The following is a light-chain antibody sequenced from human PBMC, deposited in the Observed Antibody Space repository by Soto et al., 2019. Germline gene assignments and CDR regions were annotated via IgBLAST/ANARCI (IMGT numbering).Light chain of an antibody. CDR2: SAS. Sequence: IQMTQSPSSLSASVGDRVTISCRASQALRSDLSWYQQKPGKAPKVLIYSASILQSGVPARFIGSGSGTDFTLTISSLQPEDFATYYWLQDNSFPLTFGGGTKVEMK. J-gene: IGKJ4*01. CDR1: QALRSD. V-gene: IGKV1-6*01. CDR3: LQDNSFPLT.